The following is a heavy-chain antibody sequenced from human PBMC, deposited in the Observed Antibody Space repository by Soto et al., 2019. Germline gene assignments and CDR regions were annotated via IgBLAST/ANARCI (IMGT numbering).Heavy chain of an antibody. CDR1: GGTFSSYT. Sequence: QVQLVQSGAEVKKPGSSVKVSCKASGGTFSSYTVSWVRQAPGQGLEWMGGIMPIFGTVSYAQKFQGRVTITADESTSTAYMELSSLTADDPAFYYCARDGAGDGLAYLGQGTLVTVSS. CDR2: IMPIFGTV. CDR3: ARDGAGDGLAY. D-gene: IGHD7-27*01. V-gene: IGHV1-69*01. J-gene: IGHJ4*02.